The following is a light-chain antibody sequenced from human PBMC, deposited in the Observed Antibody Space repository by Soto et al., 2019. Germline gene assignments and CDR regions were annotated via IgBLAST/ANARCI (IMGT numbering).Light chain of an antibody. CDR2: DAC. V-gene: IGKV1-39*01. J-gene: IGKJ1*01. Sequence: TLSPSSLSASVGDRVSITCRASQSINIYLNWYQQSPGAAPHLLIYDACNLQSGVPSRFSGSGFGTDSTLTISSLQPEDFVSYCCQQSYEPPWTFGQGTKVDIK. CDR1: QSINIY. CDR3: QQSYEPPWT.